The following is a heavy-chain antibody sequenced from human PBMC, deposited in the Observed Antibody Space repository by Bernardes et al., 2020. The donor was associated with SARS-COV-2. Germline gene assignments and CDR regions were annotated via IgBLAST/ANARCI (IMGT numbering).Heavy chain of an antibody. Sequence: SETLSLTCAVSGDSVSSSSYYWGWIRQPPGKELEWIVSLSFGGNTYYTPSLMSRVTISADTSMKQFSLSLTSVTAADKSVYCCAKLKVLRHLDWSMSWLVFYFVSWGQGTLVTVSS. J-gene: IGHJ4*02. CDR3: AKLKVLRHLDWSMSWLVFYFVS. V-gene: IGHV4-39*01. D-gene: IGHD3-9*01. CDR2: LSFGGNT. CDR1: GDSVSSSSYY.